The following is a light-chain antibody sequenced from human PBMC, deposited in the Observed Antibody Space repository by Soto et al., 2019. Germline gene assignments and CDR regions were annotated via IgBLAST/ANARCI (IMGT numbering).Light chain of an antibody. V-gene: IGKV3-20*01. CDR3: QQYGSTPLT. J-gene: IGKJ4*01. Sequence: EIVLTQSPGTLSLPPGKRATLSCRASQSVSSSYLAWYQQRPGQAPRLLIYGASSRATGIPDRFSGSGSGTDFTLTISRLEPEDFAVYYCQQYGSTPLTFGGGTKVDIK. CDR2: GAS. CDR1: QSVSSSY.